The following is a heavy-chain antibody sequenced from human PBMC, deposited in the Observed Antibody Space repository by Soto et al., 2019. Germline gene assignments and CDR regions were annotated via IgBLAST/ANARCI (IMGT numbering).Heavy chain of an antibody. CDR3: ARDFVEVDTAMDLRMDV. Sequence: ASVKVSCKASGYTFTSYGISWVRQAPGQGLEWMGWISAYNGNTNYAQKLQGRVTMTTDTSTSTAYMELRSLRSDDTAVYYRARDFVEVDTAMDLRMDVWGQGTTVTVSS. CDR1: GYTFTSYG. D-gene: IGHD5-18*01. CDR2: ISAYNGNT. J-gene: IGHJ6*02. V-gene: IGHV1-18*04.